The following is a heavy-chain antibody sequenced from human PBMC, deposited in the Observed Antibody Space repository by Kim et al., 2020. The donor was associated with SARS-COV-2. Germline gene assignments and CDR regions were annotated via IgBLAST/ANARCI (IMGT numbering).Heavy chain of an antibody. CDR3: ARSLHNMVTTLAS. V-gene: IGHV4-31*03. J-gene: IGHJ5*02. D-gene: IGHD4-17*01. CDR1: GGSISTGGYY. CDR2: IYYTGST. Sequence: SETLSLTCTVSGGSISTGGYYCSWIRQHPGKGLEWIGYIYYTGSTYYNPSLKSRITISVDTSKNQFSLKLSSVTAADTAVYYCARSLHNMVTTLASWGQGTLVTVSS.